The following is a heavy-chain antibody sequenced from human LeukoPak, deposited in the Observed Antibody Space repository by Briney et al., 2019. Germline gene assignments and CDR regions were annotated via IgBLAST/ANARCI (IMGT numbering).Heavy chain of an antibody. D-gene: IGHD2-2*02. V-gene: IGHV1-69*05. CDR3: ARGLRIVVVPAAILDAFDI. CDR1: GGTFSSYA. Sequence: ASVKVSCKASGGTFSSYAISWVRQAPGQGLEWMGGIIPIFGTANYAQKFQGRVTITTDESTSTAYMELSSLRSEDTAVYYCARGLRIVVVPAAILDAFDIWGQGTMVTVSS. J-gene: IGHJ3*02. CDR2: IIPIFGTA.